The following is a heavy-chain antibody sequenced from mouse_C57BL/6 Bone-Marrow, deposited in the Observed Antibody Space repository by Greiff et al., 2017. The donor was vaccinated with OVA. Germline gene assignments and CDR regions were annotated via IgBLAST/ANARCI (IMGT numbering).Heavy chain of an antibody. J-gene: IGHJ2*01. CDR3: GRITTVVFDY. D-gene: IGHD1-1*01. Sequence: EVHLVESGGGLVKPGGSLKLSCAASGFTFSSYAMSWVRQTPEKRLEWVATISDGGSYTYYPDNVKGRFTISRDNAKNNLYLQMSHLKSEDTAMYYCGRITTVVFDYWGQGTTLTVSS. V-gene: IGHV5-4*01. CDR1: GFTFSSYA. CDR2: ISDGGSYT.